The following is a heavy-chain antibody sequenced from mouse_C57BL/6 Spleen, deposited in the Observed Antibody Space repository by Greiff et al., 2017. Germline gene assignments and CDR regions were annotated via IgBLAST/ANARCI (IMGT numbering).Heavy chain of an antibody. Sequence: VQLQQSGAELARPGASVKLSCKASGYTFTSYGISWVKQRPGQGLEWIGEIYPRSGNTYYNEKFKGKATLTADKSSSTAYMELRSLTSEDSAVYFCARRELDYWGQGTTLTVSS. V-gene: IGHV1-81*01. J-gene: IGHJ2*01. CDR3: ARRELDY. CDR2: IYPRSGNT. D-gene: IGHD4-1*01. CDR1: GYTFTSYG.